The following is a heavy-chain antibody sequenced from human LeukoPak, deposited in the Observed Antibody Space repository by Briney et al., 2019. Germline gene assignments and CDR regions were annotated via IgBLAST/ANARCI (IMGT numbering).Heavy chain of an antibody. CDR1: GYTFTGYY. J-gene: IGHJ4*02. CDR2: INPNSGGT. CDR3: ARSLRYFDWLRLDY. Sequence: ASVKVSCKASGYTFTGYYMHWVRQAPGQGLEWMGWINPNSGGTNYAQKFQGRVTMTRDTSISTAYMELSWLRSDDTAVYYCARSLRYFDWLRLDYWGQGTLVTVSS. V-gene: IGHV1-2*02. D-gene: IGHD3-9*01.